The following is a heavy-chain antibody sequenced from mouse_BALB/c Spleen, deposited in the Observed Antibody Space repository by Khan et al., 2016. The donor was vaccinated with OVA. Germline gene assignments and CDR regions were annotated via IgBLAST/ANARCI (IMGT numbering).Heavy chain of an antibody. CDR1: GFTFSSYG. Sequence: EVELVESGGDLVKPGGSLKLSCAASGFTFSSYGMSWVRPTPDKRLEWVATTTSGGSYTYYPDSVKGRFTISRDNATNTLYLQRTSLKSEDTAMYYCARLGKSGGQGTLVTVAA. CDR2: TTSGGSYT. J-gene: IGHJ3*01. V-gene: IGHV5-6*01. CDR3: ARLGKS. D-gene: IGHD2-1*01.